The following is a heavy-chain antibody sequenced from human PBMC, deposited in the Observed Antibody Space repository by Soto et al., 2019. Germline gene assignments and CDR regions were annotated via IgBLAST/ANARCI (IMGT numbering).Heavy chain of an antibody. J-gene: IGHJ4*02. CDR1: GGSISSSSYY. CDR3: ARRVEFGGVIVMGQYDY. CDR2: IYYSGST. D-gene: IGHD3-16*02. V-gene: IGHV4-39*01. Sequence: SETLSLTCTVSGGSISSSSYYWGWIRQPPGKGLEWIGSIYYSGSTYYNPSLKSRVTISVDTSKNQFSLKLSSVTAADTAVYYCARRVEFGGVIVMGQYDYWGQGTLVTVSS.